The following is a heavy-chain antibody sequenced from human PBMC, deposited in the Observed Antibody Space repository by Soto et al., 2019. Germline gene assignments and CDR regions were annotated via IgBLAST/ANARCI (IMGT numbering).Heavy chain of an antibody. D-gene: IGHD2-8*01. J-gene: IGHJ3*02. CDR2: IWYDGSNQ. Sequence: QVQLVQSGGGVVQPGRSLRLSCAASGFTFSSHGIHWVRQAPGKGLEWVAVIWYDGSNQYYADSVKGRFTVSRDNSKNMVFLQMSSLRAEDTAVYYCARDSPLSGSSNYPYDASDIWGQGTMVIVSS. V-gene: IGHV3-33*01. CDR1: GFTFSSHG. CDR3: ARDSPLSGSSNYPYDASDI.